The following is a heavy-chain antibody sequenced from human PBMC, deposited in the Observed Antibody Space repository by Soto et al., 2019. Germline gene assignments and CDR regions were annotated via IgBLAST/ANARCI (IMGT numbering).Heavy chain of an antibody. CDR1: GFTFSSYA. V-gene: IGHV3-23*01. J-gene: IGHJ6*02. D-gene: IGHD6-6*01. CDR2: ISGSGSST. Sequence: GGSLRLSCAASGFTFSSYAMSWVRQAPGKGLEWVSAISGSGSSTYYADSVKGRFTISKDKSKNTLYLQMNSLRAEDTAVYYCAWARAAHGGMDVWGQGTAVTVSS. CDR3: AWARAAHGGMDV.